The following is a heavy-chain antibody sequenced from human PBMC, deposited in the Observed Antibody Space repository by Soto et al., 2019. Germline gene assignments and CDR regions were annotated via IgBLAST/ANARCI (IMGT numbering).Heavy chain of an antibody. D-gene: IGHD2-15*01. CDR2: ISGSGGST. CDR1: GFTFSSYA. CDR3: AKDRPPLGYCSGGSCY. Sequence: PGGSLRLSCAASGFTFSSYAMSWVRQAPGKGLEWVSAISGSGGSTYYADSVKGRFTISRDNSKNTLYLQMNSLRAEDTAVYYCAKDRPPLGYCSGGSCYWGQGTLVTVPQ. V-gene: IGHV3-23*01. J-gene: IGHJ4*02.